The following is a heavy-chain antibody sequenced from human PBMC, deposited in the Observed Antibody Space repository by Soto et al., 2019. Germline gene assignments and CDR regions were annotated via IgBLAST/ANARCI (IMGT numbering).Heavy chain of an antibody. CDR2: IYHSGST. D-gene: IGHD4-17*01. J-gene: IGHJ4*02. CDR3: ASYMTTVTTEDFDF. Sequence: PSETLSLTCAVSGGSINSSNWWSWVRQPPGKGLEWIGEIYHSGSTNYNPSLKSRVTISVDKSKNQFSLKLSSVTAADTAVYYCASYMTTVTTEDFDFWGKGTLVTVSS. CDR1: GGSINSSNW. V-gene: IGHV4-4*02.